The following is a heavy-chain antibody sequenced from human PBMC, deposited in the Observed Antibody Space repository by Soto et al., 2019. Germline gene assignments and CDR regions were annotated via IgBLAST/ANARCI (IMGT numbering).Heavy chain of an antibody. CDR3: ARKAYCSSTSCYVFDY. CDR1: GGTFSSYT. Sequence: SVKVSCKASGGTFSSYTISWVRQAPGQGLEWMGRIIPILGIANYAQKLQGRVTMTADKSTSTAYMELSSLRSDDTALYFCARKAYCSSTSCYVFDYWGQGTLVTVSS. CDR2: IIPILGIA. J-gene: IGHJ4*02. V-gene: IGHV1-69*02. D-gene: IGHD2-2*01.